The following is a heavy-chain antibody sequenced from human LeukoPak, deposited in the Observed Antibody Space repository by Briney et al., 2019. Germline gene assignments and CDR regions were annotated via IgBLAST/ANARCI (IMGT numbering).Heavy chain of an antibody. J-gene: IGHJ4*02. V-gene: IGHV3-33*01. Sequence: PGGSLRLSCAASGFTFSSYGMHWVRRAPGKGLEWVAVIWYDGSNRYHADSVKGRFTISRDNSKNTLYLQMNSLRAEDTAVYYCARGSSIFDYWGQGTLVTVSS. D-gene: IGHD2-15*01. CDR2: IWYDGSNR. CDR3: ARGSSIFDY. CDR1: GFTFSSYG.